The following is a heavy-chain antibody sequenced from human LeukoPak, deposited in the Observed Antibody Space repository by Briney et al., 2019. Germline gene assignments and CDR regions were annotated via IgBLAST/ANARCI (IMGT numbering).Heavy chain of an antibody. CDR2: ISAYNGNT. D-gene: IGHD2-2*01. CDR1: GYTFTSYG. V-gene: IGHV1-18*01. Sequence: ASVTVSCKASGYTFTSYGISWVRQAPGQGLEWMGWISAYNGNTNYAQKLQGRVTMTTDTSTSTAYMELRSLRSDDTAVYYCARGGGYCSSTSCYLRGYMDVWGKGTTVTVSS. J-gene: IGHJ6*03. CDR3: ARGGGYCSSTSCYLRGYMDV.